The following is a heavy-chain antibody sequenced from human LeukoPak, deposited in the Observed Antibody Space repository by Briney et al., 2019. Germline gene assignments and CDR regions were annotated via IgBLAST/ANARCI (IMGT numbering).Heavy chain of an antibody. CDR3: ARASRRWLQLLFDY. CDR1: GGSFSGYY. Sequence: KASETLSLTCAVYGGSFSGYYWSWIRQPPGKGLEWIGEINHSGSTNYNPSLKSRVTISVDTSKNQFSLKLSSVTAADTAVYYCARASRRWLQLLFDYWGQGTLVTVSS. CDR2: INHSGST. D-gene: IGHD5-24*01. J-gene: IGHJ4*02. V-gene: IGHV4-34*01.